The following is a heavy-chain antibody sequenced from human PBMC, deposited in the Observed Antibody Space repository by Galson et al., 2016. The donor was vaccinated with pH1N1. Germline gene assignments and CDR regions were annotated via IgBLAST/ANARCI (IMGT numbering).Heavy chain of an antibody. CDR2: LYYSGIT. J-gene: IGHJ4*02. Sequence: QVQLQESGPGLVQPAQTLSLTCTVSGASISNSNSYWGWIRQPPGKGLEWLANLYYSGITYYDASLKSRVTISVGTSKKQFSLKLNSVIAADTAVYYCARLWYGEYIDYWGQGTRVTVSS. CDR1: GASISNSNSY. CDR3: ARLWYGEYIDY. D-gene: IGHD3-10*01. V-gene: IGHV4-39*01.